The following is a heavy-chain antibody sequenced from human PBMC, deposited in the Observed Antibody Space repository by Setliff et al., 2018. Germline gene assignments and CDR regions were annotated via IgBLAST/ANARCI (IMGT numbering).Heavy chain of an antibody. CDR2: INHRGST. V-gene: IGHV4-34*01. D-gene: IGHD6-6*01. CDR3: ARGRNIAARLLDS. CDR1: GGSISGASIRSYY. J-gene: IGHJ4*02. Sequence: SETLSLTCTVSGGSISGASIRSYYWTWIRQPPGKGLEWIGEINHRGSTNYNPSLKSRATISIDTSKDQFSLKLISMSAADTAVYFCARGRNIAARLLDSWGQGALVTVSS.